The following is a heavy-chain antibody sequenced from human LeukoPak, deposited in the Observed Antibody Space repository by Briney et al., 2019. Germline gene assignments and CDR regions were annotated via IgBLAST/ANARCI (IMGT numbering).Heavy chain of an antibody. D-gene: IGHD3-22*01. Sequence: ASVKVSCKASGGTFTGYYMHWVRQAPGQGLEWMGWINPNSGGTNYAQKFQGRVTMTRDTSISTAYMELSRLRSDDTAVYYCARGGDYYDSSGSQPAAFDIWGQGTMVTVSS. CDR1: GGTFTGYY. J-gene: IGHJ3*02. CDR3: ARGGDYYDSSGSQPAAFDI. V-gene: IGHV1-2*02. CDR2: INPNSGGT.